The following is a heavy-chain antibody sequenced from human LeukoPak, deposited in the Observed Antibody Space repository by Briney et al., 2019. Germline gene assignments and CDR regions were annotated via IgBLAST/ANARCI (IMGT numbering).Heavy chain of an antibody. D-gene: IGHD6-19*01. V-gene: IGHV4-59*01. Sequence: SETLSLTCTVSGGSISSYYWSWIRQPPGEGLEWIGYVDYTGSTNYNPSLKSRVIISVDRSKNQFSLNLISVTAADTAIYYCARDEISSGWFTGFDYWGQGTLVTVSS. J-gene: IGHJ4*02. CDR2: VDYTGST. CDR1: GGSISSYY. CDR3: ARDEISSGWFTGFDY.